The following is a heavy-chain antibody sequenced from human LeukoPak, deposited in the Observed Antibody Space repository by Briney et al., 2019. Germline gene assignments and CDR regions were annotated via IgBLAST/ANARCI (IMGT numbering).Heavy chain of an antibody. Sequence: GGSLRLSCAASGFTFSSYSMNWVRQAPGKGLEWVANIKQDGSEKYYVDSVKGRFTISRDNAKNSLYLQMNSLRAEDTAVYYCASGNRPYYGDPLDYWGQGTLVTVSS. CDR3: ASGNRPYYGDPLDY. CDR1: GFTFSSYS. J-gene: IGHJ4*02. V-gene: IGHV3-7*01. CDR2: IKQDGSEK. D-gene: IGHD4-17*01.